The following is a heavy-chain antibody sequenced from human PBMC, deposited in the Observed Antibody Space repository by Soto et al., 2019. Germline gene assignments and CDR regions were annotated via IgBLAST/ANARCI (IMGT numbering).Heavy chain of an antibody. D-gene: IGHD4-17*01. CDR3: ARDYGAYGMDV. Sequence: SETLSLTCSVSCGSVSSGSYYWSWVRQPPGKGLEWIGYIYYSGSTNYNPSLKSRVTISVDKSKNQFSLKLSSVTAADTAMYYCARDYGAYGMDVWGQGTTVTVSS. CDR1: CGSVSSGSYY. V-gene: IGHV4-61*01. CDR2: IYYSGST. J-gene: IGHJ6*02.